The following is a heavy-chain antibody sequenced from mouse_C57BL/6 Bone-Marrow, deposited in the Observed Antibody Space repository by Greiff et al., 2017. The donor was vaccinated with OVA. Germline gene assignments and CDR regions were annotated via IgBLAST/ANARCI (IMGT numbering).Heavy chain of an antibody. CDR3: EREGLYYYGSQAWFAY. V-gene: IGHV1-81*01. CDR2: IYPRSGNT. CDR1: GYTFTSYG. J-gene: IGHJ3*01. D-gene: IGHD1-1*01. Sequence: QVQLQQSGAELARPGASVKLSCKASGYTFTSYGISWVKQRTGQGLEWIGEIYPRSGNTYYNEKFKGKATLTADKSSSTGYMEVRSLTSEDSAVYFCEREGLYYYGSQAWFAYWGQGTLVTGSA.